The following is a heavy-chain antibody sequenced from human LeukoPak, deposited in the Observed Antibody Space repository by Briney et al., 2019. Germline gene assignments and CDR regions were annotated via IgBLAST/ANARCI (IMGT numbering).Heavy chain of an antibody. J-gene: IGHJ4*02. Sequence: SETLSLTCTVSGGSISSSSYYWSWIRQPAGKGLEWIGRIYTSGSTNYNPSLKSRVTMSVDTSKNQFSLKLSSVTAADTAVYYCARGPPPYCGGDCSNFDYWGQGTLVTVSS. CDR3: ARGPPPYCGGDCSNFDY. D-gene: IGHD2-21*02. CDR2: IYTSGST. CDR1: GGSISSSSYY. V-gene: IGHV4-61*02.